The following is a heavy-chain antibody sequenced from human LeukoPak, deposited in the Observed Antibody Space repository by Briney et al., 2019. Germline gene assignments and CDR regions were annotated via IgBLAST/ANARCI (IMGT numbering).Heavy chain of an antibody. D-gene: IGHD6-19*01. J-gene: IGHJ4*02. CDR3: ARARWSSTGWFLGY. CDR2: VNPQGSVT. CDR1: GFTFSSYW. V-gene: IGHV3-74*01. Sequence: PGEALRLSCAASGFTFSSYWMHGVREAPGKGLVWVSRVNPQGSVTSYTDSVKGRFPISRDNAKDALHLRMDNLRVEDTAVYYCARARWSSTGWFLGYWGQGTLVTVSS.